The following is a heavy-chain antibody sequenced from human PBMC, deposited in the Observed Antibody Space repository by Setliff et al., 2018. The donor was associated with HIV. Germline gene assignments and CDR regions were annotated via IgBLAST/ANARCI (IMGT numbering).Heavy chain of an antibody. CDR2: INPSGGST. D-gene: IGHD3-10*01. V-gene: IGHV1-46*01. CDR1: GYTFTNYY. Sequence: ASVKVSCKAPGYTFTNYYIHWVRQAPGQGLEWMGRINPSGGSTSYAQKFQGRVTMTTDTSTSTAYMELRSLRSDDTAVYYCARNFGLSPSGKYYYYYGMGIWGQGTAVTVSS. CDR3: ARNFGLSPSGKYYYYYGMGI. J-gene: IGHJ6*02.